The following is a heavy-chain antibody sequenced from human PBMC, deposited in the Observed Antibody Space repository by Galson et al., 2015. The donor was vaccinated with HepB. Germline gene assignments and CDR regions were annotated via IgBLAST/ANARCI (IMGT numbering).Heavy chain of an antibody. J-gene: IGHJ4*02. V-gene: IGHV3-72*01. D-gene: IGHD6-6*01. CDR2: TSNNANSYTT. CDR1: AGTFIDHY. CDR3: ARDRRGFDY. Sequence: SLRLSSAAPAGTFIDHYLWRVRQAPRKELEWVGRTSNNANSYTTDSAASVKVRFTISTDDSKNSLYLQMNSLKTEDTAVYYCARDRRGFDYWGQGTLVTVSS.